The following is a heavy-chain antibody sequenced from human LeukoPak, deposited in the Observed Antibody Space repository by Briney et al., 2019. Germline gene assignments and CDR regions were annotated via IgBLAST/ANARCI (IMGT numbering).Heavy chain of an antibody. Sequence: SETLSLTCTVSGGSISSYYWSWIRQPPGEGLEWIGYISDSGSTNYNPSLKSRVTMSVDTSKNQFSLKLSSVTAADPAVYYCARHNYDFWSGNNWFDPWGQGALVTVSS. J-gene: IGHJ5*02. CDR1: GGSISSYY. V-gene: IGHV4-59*01. CDR3: ARHNYDFWSGNNWFDP. D-gene: IGHD3-3*01. CDR2: ISDSGST.